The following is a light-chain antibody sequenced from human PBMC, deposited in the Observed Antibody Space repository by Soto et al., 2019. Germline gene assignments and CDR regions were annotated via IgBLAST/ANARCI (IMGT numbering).Light chain of an antibody. CDR2: GNS. Sequence: QSVLTQPPSVSGAPGQRVTISCTGSSSNIGAGYDLPWYQQLPGTAPKLLIYGNSNRPSGVPDRFSGSKSGTSASLAITGLQAEDEADYYCQSYDSSLSGYVFGTGTKLTVL. CDR1: SSNIGAGYD. V-gene: IGLV1-40*01. CDR3: QSYDSSLSGYV. J-gene: IGLJ1*01.